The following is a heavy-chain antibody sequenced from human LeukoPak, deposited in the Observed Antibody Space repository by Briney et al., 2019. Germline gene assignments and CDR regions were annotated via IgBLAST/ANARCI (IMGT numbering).Heavy chain of an antibody. CDR3: VKSGGYGLIDY. D-gene: IGHD1-26*01. CDR1: GVSISGSYYY. V-gene: IGHV4-39*01. CDR2: IYYSGST. J-gene: IGHJ4*02. Sequence: PSETLSLTCAVSGVSISGSYYYWGWIRQPPGKGLEWMGNIYYSGSTYYNASLQSRVTISIDTSKNQVSLRLNSVTAADTAMYFCVKSGGYGLIDYWGQGTLVTVSS.